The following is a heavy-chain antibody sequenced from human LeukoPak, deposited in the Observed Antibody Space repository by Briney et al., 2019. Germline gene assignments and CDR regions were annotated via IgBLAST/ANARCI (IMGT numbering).Heavy chain of an antibody. Sequence: SETLSLTCSVSGGSISRSYYYWGWIRQPPGKGLEWIGTIYYSGNTFYNPSLKSRVTISVDTSKNQFSLKLSSVTAADTAVYYCAREESSGSYESQDDYWGQGTLVTVSS. CDR1: GGSISRSYYY. CDR3: AREESSGSYESQDDY. CDR2: IYYSGNT. V-gene: IGHV4-39*07. J-gene: IGHJ4*02. D-gene: IGHD1-26*01.